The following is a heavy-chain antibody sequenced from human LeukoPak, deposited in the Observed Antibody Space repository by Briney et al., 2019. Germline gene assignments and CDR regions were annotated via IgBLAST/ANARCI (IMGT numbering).Heavy chain of an antibody. CDR3: AREDYGVRFDY. CDR1: GGTFSSYA. V-gene: IGHV1-69*13. D-gene: IGHD4-17*01. Sequence: ASVKVSCKASGGTFSSYAISWVRQAPGQGLEWMGGIIPIFGTANYAQKFQGRVTITADESTSTAYMELSSLRSEDTAVYHCAREDYGVRFDYWGQGTLVTVSS. J-gene: IGHJ4*02. CDR2: IIPIFGTA.